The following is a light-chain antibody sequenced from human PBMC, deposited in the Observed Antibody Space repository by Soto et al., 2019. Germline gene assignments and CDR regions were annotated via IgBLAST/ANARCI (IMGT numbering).Light chain of an antibody. Sequence: DIQMTPSPSSVSASLGARVTITCRASQGIGSWLAWYQQKPGTAPILLIYAASNLQSGVPSRFSGSGSGTDFTLTISSLQPEDVATYFCHQSDSVPYTFGQGTKLEIK. CDR2: AAS. J-gene: IGKJ2*01. V-gene: IGKV1-12*01. CDR1: QGIGSW. CDR3: HQSDSVPYT.